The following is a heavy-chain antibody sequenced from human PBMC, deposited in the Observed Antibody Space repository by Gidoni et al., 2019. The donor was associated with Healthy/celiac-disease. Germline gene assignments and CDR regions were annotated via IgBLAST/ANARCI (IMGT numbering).Heavy chain of an antibody. D-gene: IGHD1-1*01. V-gene: IGHV1-69*01. CDR2: IIPIFGTA. CDR3: ARELDPRAGGWFDP. Sequence: QVQLVQAGAEGKKPGSSVEVSCKASGGTCSSYAISWVRQAPGQGLEWMGGIIPIFGTANYAQKFQGRVTITADESTSTAYMELSSLRSEDTAVYYCARELDPRAGGWFDPWGQGTLVTVSS. CDR1: GGTCSSYA. J-gene: IGHJ5*02.